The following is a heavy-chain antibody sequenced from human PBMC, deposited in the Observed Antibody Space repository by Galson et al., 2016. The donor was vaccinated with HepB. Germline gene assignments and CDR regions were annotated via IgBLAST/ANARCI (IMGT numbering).Heavy chain of an antibody. CDR1: GFTVSSNY. CDR3: ASHSDETYFYYYPMDV. V-gene: IGHV3-66*02. CDR2: IYSGGNT. J-gene: IGHJ6*04. Sequence: SLRLSCAGSGFTVSSNYMCWVRQAPGKGLEWVSVIYSGGNTYYADSVKGRFTISRDSSENTMYLQMNSLRAEDTAVYYCASHSDETYFYYYPMDVWGKGTTVTVSS. D-gene: IGHD1-26*01.